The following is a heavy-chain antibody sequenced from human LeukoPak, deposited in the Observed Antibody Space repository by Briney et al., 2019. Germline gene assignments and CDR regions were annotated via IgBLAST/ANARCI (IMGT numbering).Heavy chain of an antibody. Sequence: GGSLRLSCAASGFTFSSSAMSWVRQAPGKGLEWVSAISGSGGSTYFADSVKGRFTISRDNSKNTLFLQIDSLRAEDSAVYYCATDRERDPSVYYLVGGQGTLITVSS. CDR3: ATDRERDPSVYYLV. V-gene: IGHV3-23*01. CDR1: GFTFSSSA. CDR2: ISGSGGST. D-gene: IGHD3-22*01. J-gene: IGHJ4*02.